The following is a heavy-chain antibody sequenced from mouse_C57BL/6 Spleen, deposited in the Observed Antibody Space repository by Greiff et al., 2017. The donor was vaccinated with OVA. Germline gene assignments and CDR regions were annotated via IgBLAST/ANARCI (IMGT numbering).Heavy chain of an antibody. V-gene: IGHV2-9-1*01. D-gene: IGHD1-1*01. CDR3: ARTRELLREDYFDY. J-gene: IGHJ2*01. Sequence: VQVVESGPGLVAPSQSLSITCTVSGFSLTSYAISWVRQPPGKGLEWLGVIWTGGGTNYNSALKSRLSISKDNSKSQVFLKMNSLQTDDTARYYCARTRELLREDYFDYWGQGTTLTVSS. CDR2: IWTGGGT. CDR1: GFSLTSYA.